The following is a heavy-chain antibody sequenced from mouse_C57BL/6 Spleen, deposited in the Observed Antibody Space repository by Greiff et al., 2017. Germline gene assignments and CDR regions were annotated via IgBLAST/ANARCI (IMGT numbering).Heavy chain of an antibody. CDR2: INPGSGTT. CDR3: ARNCSYYMDY. CDR1: GYTFTDYY. J-gene: IGHJ2*01. V-gene: IGHV1-76*01. D-gene: IGHD3-1*01. Sequence: VQVVESGAELVRPGASVKLSCKASGYTFTDYYINWVKQKPGQGLEWIARINPGSGTTYYNETLKGKATLTAEKSDSTAYMQRSSLTSEDAAVYFYARNCSYYMDYWGQGTTLTVSS.